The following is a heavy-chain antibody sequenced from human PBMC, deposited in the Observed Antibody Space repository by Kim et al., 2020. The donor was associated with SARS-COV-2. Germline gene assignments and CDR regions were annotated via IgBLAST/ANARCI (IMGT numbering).Heavy chain of an antibody. CDR3: AREKGSSWQGDSYFDY. V-gene: IGHV1-46*02. D-gene: IGHD6-13*01. J-gene: IGHJ4*02. Sequence: ASVKVSCKASGYTFNSYYIHWVRQAPGQGLEWMGIINPSSGSTSYAPKFQGRVPMTRDTSTRTVYMELSSLRSEDTAVYYCAREKGSSWQGDSYFDYWGQGTLVTVSS. CDR2: INPSSGST. CDR1: GYTFNSYY.